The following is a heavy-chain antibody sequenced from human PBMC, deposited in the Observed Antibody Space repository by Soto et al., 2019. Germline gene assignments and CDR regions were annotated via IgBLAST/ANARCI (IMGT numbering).Heavy chain of an antibody. D-gene: IGHD3-22*01. V-gene: IGHV1-69*13. CDR2: IIPIFGTA. J-gene: IGHJ5*02. CDR1: GGTFSSYA. Sequence: GASVKVSCKASGGTFSSYAISWVRQAPGQGLEWMGGIIPIFGTANYAQKFQGRVTITADESTSTAYMELSSLRSEDTAVYYCARDLDYYDSSGYSNVYWFDPWGQGTLVTV. CDR3: ARDLDYYDSSGYSNVYWFDP.